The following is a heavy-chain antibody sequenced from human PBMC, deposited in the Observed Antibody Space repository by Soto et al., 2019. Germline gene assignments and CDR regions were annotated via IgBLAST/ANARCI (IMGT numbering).Heavy chain of an antibody. D-gene: IGHD2-2*01. CDR1: GNTVPNYA. CDR3: ARGRLLPAVNFDY. Sequence: ASVKVSCKASGNTVPNYAIHWVRQAPGQRHERMGWINGGNGNTYYSEHFQGRVTFTRDTSAGTVYMQLSSVTAADMAVYYCARGRLLPAVNFDYWGQGALVTVSS. J-gene: IGHJ4*02. CDR2: INGGNGNT. V-gene: IGHV1-3*03.